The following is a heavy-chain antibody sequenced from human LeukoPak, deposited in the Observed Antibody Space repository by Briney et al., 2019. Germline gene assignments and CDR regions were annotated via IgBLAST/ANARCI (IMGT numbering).Heavy chain of an antibody. V-gene: IGHV1-46*01. CDR2: INPTGGST. CDR1: GYTFPSYF. Sequence: ASVKVSCKASGYTFPSYFMHWVRQAPGQGLEWMGIINPTGGSTTYAQKFQGRVTMTRDTSTSTAYMELSSLRSDDTAVFYCARTAARRFDYWGQGTLVTVSS. D-gene: IGHD6-6*01. CDR3: ARTAARRFDY. J-gene: IGHJ4*02.